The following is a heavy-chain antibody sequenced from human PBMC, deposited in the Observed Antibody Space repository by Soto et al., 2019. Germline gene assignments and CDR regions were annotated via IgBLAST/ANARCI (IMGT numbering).Heavy chain of an antibody. CDR2: IYYSGST. V-gene: IGHV4-31*03. Sequence: QVQLQESGPGLVKPSQTLSLTCTVSGGSISSGGYYWSWIRQHPGKGLEWIGYIYYSGSTYYNPSLKSRVTISVDTSKNQFSLKLSSVTAADTAVYYCARDVGDILTGYSKFDYWGQGTLVTVSS. CDR1: GGSISSGGYY. CDR3: ARDVGDILTGYSKFDY. D-gene: IGHD3-9*01. J-gene: IGHJ4*02.